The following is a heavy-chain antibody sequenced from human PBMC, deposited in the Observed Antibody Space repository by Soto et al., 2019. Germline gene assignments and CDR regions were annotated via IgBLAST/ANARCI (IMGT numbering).Heavy chain of an antibody. V-gene: IGHV3-9*01. CDR2: ISWNSGNI. D-gene: IGHD4-17*01. CDR1: GFRFDDYG. CDR3: ANTDYGDFRRGAFDI. Sequence: EVELVESGGGLVQPGRSLRLSCAASGFRFDDYGMNWVRQAPGKGLEWVSGISWNSGNIAYADSVEGRFTISRDNAKNSLYLQMTSLRVDDTAFYYCANTDYGDFRRGAFDIWGQGTMVTVSS. J-gene: IGHJ3*02.